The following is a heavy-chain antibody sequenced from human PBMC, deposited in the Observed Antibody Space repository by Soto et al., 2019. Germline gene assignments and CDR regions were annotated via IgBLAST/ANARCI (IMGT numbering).Heavy chain of an antibody. CDR3: ARDLGYCSGGSCSPCPY. CDR1: GYTFPSYG. V-gene: IGHV1-18*04. CDR2: ISAYNGNT. J-gene: IGHJ4*02. D-gene: IGHD2-15*01. Sequence: ASVQVSFMATGYTFPSYGISWVRQAPGQGLEWMGWISAYNGNTNYAQKLQGRVTMTTDTSTSTAYMELRSLRSDDTAVYYCARDLGYCSGGSCSPCPYWGQGTLVTVSS.